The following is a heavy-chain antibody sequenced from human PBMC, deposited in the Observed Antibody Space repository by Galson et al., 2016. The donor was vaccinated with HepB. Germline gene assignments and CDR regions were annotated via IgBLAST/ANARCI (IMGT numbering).Heavy chain of an antibody. CDR2: IYPGDSDT. CDR3: ARTVSIAAAGGADY. V-gene: IGHV5-51*01. D-gene: IGHD6-13*01. CDR1: GYSFTPYW. J-gene: IGHJ4*02. Sequence: QSGAEVKKPGESLKISCKGSGYSFTPYWIGWVRQLPGKGLEWMGMIYPGDSDTRYSPSFQGQVTISADQSINTAYLQWSSLKASDTAMYYCARTVSIAAAGGADYWGQGTLGTVAT.